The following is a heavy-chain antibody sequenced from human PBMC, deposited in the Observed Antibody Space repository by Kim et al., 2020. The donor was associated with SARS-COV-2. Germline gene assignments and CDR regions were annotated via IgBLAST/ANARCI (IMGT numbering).Heavy chain of an antibody. J-gene: IGHJ6*01. CDR3: ARDPPRHFTVFGVVTDYGRDV. Sequence: GGSLRLSCAASGFTFSSYSMSWVRQAPGKGLEWVSYISRSGSTIYYADSVKGRFTISRDNAKNSLYLQMNSLRDEDTAVYYCARDPPRHFTVFGVVTDYGRDVWRQGTTVAVCS. V-gene: IGHV3-48*02. CDR1: GFTFSSYS. CDR2: ISRSGSTI. D-gene: IGHD3-3*01.